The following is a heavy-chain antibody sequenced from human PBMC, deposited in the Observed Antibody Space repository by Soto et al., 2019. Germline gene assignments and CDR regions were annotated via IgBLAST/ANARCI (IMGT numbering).Heavy chain of an antibody. CDR2: IVVGSGNT. J-gene: IGHJ4*02. D-gene: IGHD5-18*01. Sequence: GASVKVSCKASGFTFTSSAVQWVRQARGQRLEWIGWIVVGSGNTNYAQKFQERVTITRDMSTSTAYMELSSLRSEDTAVYYCAAERPDSYGYQFDYWGQGTLVTVSA. CDR3: AAERPDSYGYQFDY. CDR1: GFTFTSSA. V-gene: IGHV1-58*01.